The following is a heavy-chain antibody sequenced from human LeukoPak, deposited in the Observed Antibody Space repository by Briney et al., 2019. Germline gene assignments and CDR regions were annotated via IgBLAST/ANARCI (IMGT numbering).Heavy chain of an antibody. CDR1: GFTFSSFA. CDR3: VTARERRGYTGYDWNYFDH. J-gene: IGHJ4*02. D-gene: IGHD5-12*01. CDR2: ISGNGYST. Sequence: GGSLRLSCAASGFTFSSFALSWIRQAPGKGLEWVSSISGNGYSTYYAESVKGRFTVSRDNSKNTLYLQMSSLRVEDTAVYFCVTARERRGYTGYDWNYFDHWGQGSLVTVSS. V-gene: IGHV3-23*01.